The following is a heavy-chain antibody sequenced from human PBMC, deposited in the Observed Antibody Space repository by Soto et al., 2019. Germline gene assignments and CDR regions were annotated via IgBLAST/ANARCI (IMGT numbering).Heavy chain of an antibody. V-gene: IGHV4-61*01. CDR1: GGSVSSTSYY. CDR3: ARSIES. J-gene: IGHJ5*01. Sequence: SETLSLTCTVSGGSVSSTSYYWSWIRQPPGKGLEWIGYIYYSGSTNYNPSLKSRVTISVDTSKNQFSLKLSSVTAADTAVYYCARSIESSGQGTLVTVSS. CDR2: IYYSGST.